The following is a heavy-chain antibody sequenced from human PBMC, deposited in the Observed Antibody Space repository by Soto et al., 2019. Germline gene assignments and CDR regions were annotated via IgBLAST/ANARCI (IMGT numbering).Heavy chain of an antibody. CDR3: ARADHCGGDCYKLDY. J-gene: IGHJ4*02. V-gene: IGHV3-48*03. Sequence: PGGSLRLSCAASGFTFSSYEMNWVRQAPGKGLEWVSYIRSSGSAIYYADSVKGRLTISRDNAKNSLYLQMNSLRAEDTAVYYCARADHCGGDCYKLDYWGQGTLVTVSS. CDR2: IRSSGSAI. D-gene: IGHD2-21*02. CDR1: GFTFSSYE.